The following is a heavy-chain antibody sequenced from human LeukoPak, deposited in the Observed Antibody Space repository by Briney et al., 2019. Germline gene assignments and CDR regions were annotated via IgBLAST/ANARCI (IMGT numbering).Heavy chain of an antibody. Sequence: GGSLRLSCSASGFIFSIYAMHWVRQAPGKGLEYLSGINNNGGTTNYADSVKGRFTISRDNFKKTLYLQMSSLRPEDTAVYYCVKTMVTFGGIIRADAFDIWGQGTMVTVSS. CDR1: GFIFSIYA. CDR3: VKTMVTFGGIIRADAFDI. J-gene: IGHJ3*02. CDR2: INNNGGTT. D-gene: IGHD3-16*01. V-gene: IGHV3-64D*06.